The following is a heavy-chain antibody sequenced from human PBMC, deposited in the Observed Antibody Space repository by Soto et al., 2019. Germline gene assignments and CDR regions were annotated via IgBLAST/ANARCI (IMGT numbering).Heavy chain of an antibody. V-gene: IGHV4-59*12. CDR1: GGSISSYC. CDR2: IYYSGST. J-gene: IGHJ5*02. CDR3: ARSKKSWLDP. Sequence: SETLSLTCTVSGGSISSYCWSWIRQPPGKGLEWIGYIYYSGSTNYNPSLKSRVTISVDTSKNQFSLKLSSVTAADTAVYYCARSKKSWLDPWGQGTLVTVSS.